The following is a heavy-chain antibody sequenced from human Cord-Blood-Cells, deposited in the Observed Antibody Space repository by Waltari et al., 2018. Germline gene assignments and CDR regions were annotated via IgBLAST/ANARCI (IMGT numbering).Heavy chain of an antibody. Sequence: QVQLQESGPGLVKPSETLSLTCTVSGCSISSFHWSWIRQPPGEGLEWFGYIYYSGSTNYNPSLKSRVTISVDTSKNQFSLKLSSVTAADTAVYYCARYYDYVWGSYRYWYFDLWGRGTLVTVSS. J-gene: IGHJ2*01. V-gene: IGHV4-59*08. D-gene: IGHD3-16*02. CDR2: IYYSGST. CDR3: ARYYDYVWGSYRYWYFDL. CDR1: GCSISSFH.